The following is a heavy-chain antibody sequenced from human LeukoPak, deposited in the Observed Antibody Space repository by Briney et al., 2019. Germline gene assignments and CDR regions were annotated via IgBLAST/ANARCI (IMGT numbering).Heavy chain of an antibody. D-gene: IGHD2-2*01. CDR2: IRGSGGSS. CDR3: AKGVVVPAAMDYYYYAMEV. CDR1: GFTFSSYA. V-gene: IGHV3-23*01. J-gene: IGHJ6*02. Sequence: PGGSLRLSCAASGFTFSSYAMSWVRQAPGKGLEWVSTIRGSGGSSYYADSVKGRFTISRDNSQNTVYLQMNSLRAEDTAVYYCAKGVVVPAAMDYYYYAMEVWGQGTTVTVSS.